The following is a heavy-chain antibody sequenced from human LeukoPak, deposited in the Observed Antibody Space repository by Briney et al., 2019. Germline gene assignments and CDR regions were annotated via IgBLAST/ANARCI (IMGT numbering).Heavy chain of an antibody. D-gene: IGHD3-9*01. V-gene: IGHV4-34*01. CDR3: ARQHPYYDILTGYPRYYYMDV. Sequence: SETLSLTCAVYGGSFSGYYWSWIRQPPGKGLEWIGEINHSGSTNYNPSLKSRVTISVDTSKNQFSLTLSSVTAADTAVYYCARQHPYYDILTGYPRYYYMDVWGKGTTVTISS. CDR2: INHSGST. CDR1: GGSFSGYY. J-gene: IGHJ6*03.